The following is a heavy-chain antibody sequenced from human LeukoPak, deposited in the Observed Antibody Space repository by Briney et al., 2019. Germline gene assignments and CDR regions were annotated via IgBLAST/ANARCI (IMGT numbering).Heavy chain of an antibody. J-gene: IGHJ5*02. CDR3: ARDGGPPRSDWRSNSSYARWYFDP. Sequence: GGSLRLSCAASGFTFSRYWMSWVRQAPGEGLEWVANIKQDGDLKHYVDSVRGRFTVSRDNAKNSLYLQMNSLRAEVTAVYYCARDGGPPRSDWRSNSSYARWYFDPWGQGTPVTVSS. D-gene: IGHD2-2*01. CDR1: GFTFSRYW. CDR2: IKQDGDLK. V-gene: IGHV3-7*01.